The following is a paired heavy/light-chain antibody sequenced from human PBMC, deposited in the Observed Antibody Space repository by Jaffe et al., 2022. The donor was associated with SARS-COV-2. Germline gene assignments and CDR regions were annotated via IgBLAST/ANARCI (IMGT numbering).Heavy chain of an antibody. CDR3: AQERGFCHDSRCYWGPNWFDP. J-gene: IGHJ5*02. CDR1: GFTFSNYA. CDR2: LSGSGGNP. D-gene: IGHD2-15*01. Sequence: EVQLLESGGGLVQPGGSLRLSCAASGFTFSNYAMSWVRQAAGKGLEWVSTLSGSGGNPNYADSVKGRFTISRDNSKNTLYLQMKGLRAEDTAVYYCAQERGFCHDSRCYWGPNWFDPWGQGTLVTVSS. V-gene: IGHV3-23*01.
Light chain of an antibody. V-gene: IGKV1-5*03. CDR3: QQYSSYWT. Sequence: DIQMTQSPSTLSASVGDRVTITCRASQSISSWLAWYQQKPGRAPKLLIYKASSLDSGAPSRFSGSGSGTEFTLTISSLQPDDFATYYCQQYSSYWTFGQGTKVEIK. CDR2: KAS. J-gene: IGKJ1*01. CDR1: QSISSW.